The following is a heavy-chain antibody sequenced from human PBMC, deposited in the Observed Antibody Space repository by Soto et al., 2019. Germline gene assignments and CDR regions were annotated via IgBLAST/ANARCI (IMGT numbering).Heavy chain of an antibody. CDR1: GFTFDDYG. CDR3: ARRIAAAAINWFDP. J-gene: IGHJ5*02. Sequence: GGSLRLSCAASGFTFDDYGMSWVRQAPGKGLEWVSGINWNGGSTGYADSVKGRFTISRDNAKNSLYLQMNSLRAEDTALYHCARRIAAAAINWFDPWGQGTLVTVSS. D-gene: IGHD6-13*01. CDR2: INWNGGST. V-gene: IGHV3-20*01.